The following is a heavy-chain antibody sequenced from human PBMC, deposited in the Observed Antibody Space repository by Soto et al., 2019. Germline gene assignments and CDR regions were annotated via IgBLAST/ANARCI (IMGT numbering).Heavy chain of an antibody. Sequence: EVQLVESGGALVQPGGSLRLSCAASGFKFSIYSMNWVRQAPGKGLEWSAYITSDTKTIKYGVSVKGRFTISRDNAKNSVYLQMNDLSDEDTAVYYCARSVEGHFDYWGQGTVVTVSS. D-gene: IGHD6-19*01. CDR1: GFKFSIYS. J-gene: IGHJ4*02. V-gene: IGHV3-48*02. CDR2: ITSDTKTI. CDR3: ARSVEGHFDY.